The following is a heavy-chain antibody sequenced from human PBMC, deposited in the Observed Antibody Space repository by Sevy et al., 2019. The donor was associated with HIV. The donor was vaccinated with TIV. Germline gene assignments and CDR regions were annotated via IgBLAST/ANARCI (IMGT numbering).Heavy chain of an antibody. V-gene: IGHV3-30*02. Sequence: GGSLRLSCAASGFRFSDYGMHWVRQAPGKGLEWVSLIRFDGRMKYIADSVKGRFTISRDKVKDTLYLQMNSLRPEDTAVYYCAKDHYDYRTGYYGYYGMDVWGQGTTVTVSS. CDR3: AKDHYDYRTGYYGYYGMDV. D-gene: IGHD3-3*01. J-gene: IGHJ6*02. CDR1: GFRFSDYG. CDR2: IRFDGRMK.